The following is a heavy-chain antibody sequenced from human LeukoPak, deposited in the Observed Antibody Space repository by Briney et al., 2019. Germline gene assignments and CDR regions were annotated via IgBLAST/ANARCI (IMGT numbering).Heavy chain of an antibody. J-gene: IGHJ4*02. CDR3: ARVRGITMIHRVIDY. CDR2: INTNTGNP. D-gene: IGHD3-22*01. CDR1: EYTFTSYA. Sequence: GASVKVSCKASEYTFTSYAMKWVRQAPGQGLEWMGWINTNTGNPTYAQGFTGRFVFSLDTSVSTAYLQISSLKAEDTAVYYCARVRGITMIHRVIDYWGQGTLVTVSS. V-gene: IGHV7-4-1*02.